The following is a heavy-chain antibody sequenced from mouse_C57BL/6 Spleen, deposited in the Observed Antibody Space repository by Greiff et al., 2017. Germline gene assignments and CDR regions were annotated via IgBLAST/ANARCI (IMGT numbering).Heavy chain of an antibody. CDR1: GFSLSTSGMG. D-gene: IGHD2-3*01. Sequence: QVTLKECGPGILQSSQTLSLTCSFSGFSLSTSGMGVSWIRQPSGKGLEWLAHIYWDDDKRYNPSLKSRLTISKDTSRNQVFLKITSVDTADTATYYCARDDGRRPFAYWGQGTLVTVSA. J-gene: IGHJ3*01. V-gene: IGHV8-12*01. CDR3: ARDDGRRPFAY. CDR2: IYWDDDK.